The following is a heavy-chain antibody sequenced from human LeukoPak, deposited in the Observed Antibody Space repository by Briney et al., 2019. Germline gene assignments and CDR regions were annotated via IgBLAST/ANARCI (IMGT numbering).Heavy chain of an antibody. CDR1: GYTFNTYW. J-gene: IGHJ6*03. Sequence: GESLKISCKGSGYTFNTYWIAWVRQLPGKGLECMGIIYPGDSDTRYSPSFQGQVTMSADKSISTAYLQWSSLNASDTAIYFCARQVNYYSYMDVWGKGTTVTVPS. CDR2: IYPGDSDT. CDR3: ARQVNYYSYMDV. D-gene: IGHD2-21*01. V-gene: IGHV5-51*01.